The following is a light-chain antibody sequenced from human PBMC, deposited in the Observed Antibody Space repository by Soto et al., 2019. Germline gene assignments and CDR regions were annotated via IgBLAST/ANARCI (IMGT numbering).Light chain of an antibody. CDR2: AAS. Sequence: DIQLTHSPSFLSASVGDRVTITCRASQGISSYLAWYQQKPGKAPKLLIYAASTLQSGVPSRFSGSGSGTEFTLTISSLQPEDFATYYCQQLNSFGGGTKVDIK. CDR1: QGISSY. CDR3: QQLNS. J-gene: IGKJ4*01. V-gene: IGKV1-9*01.